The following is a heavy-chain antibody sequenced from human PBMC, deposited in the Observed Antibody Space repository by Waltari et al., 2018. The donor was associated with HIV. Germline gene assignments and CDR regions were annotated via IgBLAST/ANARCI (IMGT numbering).Heavy chain of an antibody. J-gene: IGHJ6*02. CDR2: YYRCGST. Sequence: EVQLVESGGGLIEPGGSLRLSCAASGFTISDNYMSWVRQAPGEGPEWVSVYYRCGSTDYADSVKGRFTISRDNSKNTLSLHMNSLRAEDTAVYYCARDPRSSGYYGMDVWGQGATVTVSS. D-gene: IGHD1-26*01. CDR1: GFTISDNY. CDR3: ARDPRSSGYYGMDV. V-gene: IGHV3-53*01.